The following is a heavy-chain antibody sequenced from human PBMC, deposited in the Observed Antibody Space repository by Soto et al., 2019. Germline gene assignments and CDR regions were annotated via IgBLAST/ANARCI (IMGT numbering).Heavy chain of an antibody. V-gene: IGHV3-9*01. Sequence: GGSLRLSCAASGFTFDDYAMHWVRQAPGKGLEWVSGVNWNSGRIGYADSVKGRFTISRDNAKTSLYLQMNSLRAEDTALYYCAKDRGSGSYAANYYYYGMDVWGQGT. D-gene: IGHD3-10*01. CDR1: GFTFDDYA. CDR2: VNWNSGRI. CDR3: AKDRGSGSYAANYYYYGMDV. J-gene: IGHJ6*02.